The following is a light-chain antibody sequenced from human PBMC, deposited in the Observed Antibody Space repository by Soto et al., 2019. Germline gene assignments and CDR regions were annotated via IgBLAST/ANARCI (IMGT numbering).Light chain of an antibody. J-gene: IGLJ1*01. CDR2: GNS. CDR3: QSYDSSLSD. V-gene: IGLV1-40*01. CDR1: SSNIGAGYD. Sequence: QSVLTQPPSVSGAPGQRVTISCTGSSSNIGAGYDVHWYQQLPGTAPKLLIYGNSNRPSGVPDRFSGSKSGTSASLAITGLQAEDEADYYCQSYDSSLSDFGNGTKGTVL.